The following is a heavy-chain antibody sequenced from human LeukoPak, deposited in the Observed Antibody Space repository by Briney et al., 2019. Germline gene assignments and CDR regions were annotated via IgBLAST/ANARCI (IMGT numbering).Heavy chain of an antibody. CDR3: ASRPPHTAMVRDRNGY. J-gene: IGHJ4*02. CDR2: IYYSGST. Sequence: SETLSLTCTVSGGSISSYYWSWIRQPPGKGLEWIGYIYYSGSTNYNPSLKSRVTISVDTSKNQFSLKLSSVTAADTVVYYCASRPPHTAMVRDRNGYWGQGTLVTVSS. V-gene: IGHV4-59*12. CDR1: GGSISSYY. D-gene: IGHD5-18*01.